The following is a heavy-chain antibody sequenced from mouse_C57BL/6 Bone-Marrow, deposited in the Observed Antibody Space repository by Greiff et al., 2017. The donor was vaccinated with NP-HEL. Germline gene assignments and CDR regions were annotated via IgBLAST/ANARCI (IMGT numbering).Heavy chain of an antibody. CDR1: GYTFTSYW. Sequence: VQLQQPGAELVKPGASVKMSCKASGYTFTSYWITWVKQRPGQGLEWIGDIYPGSGSTNYNEKFKSKATLTVDTSSSTAYMQLSSLTSEDSAVYYCARGDTVVAPYYFDYWGQGTTLTVSS. D-gene: IGHD1-1*01. CDR2: IYPGSGST. V-gene: IGHV1-55*01. J-gene: IGHJ2*01. CDR3: ARGDTVVAPYYFDY.